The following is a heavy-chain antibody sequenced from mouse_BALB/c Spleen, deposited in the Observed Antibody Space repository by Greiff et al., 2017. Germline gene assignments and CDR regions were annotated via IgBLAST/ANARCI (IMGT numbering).Heavy chain of an antibody. V-gene: IGHV10-1*02. Sequence: EVKLQESGGGLVQPKGSLKLSCAASGFTFNTYAMNWVRQAPGKGLEWVARIRSKSNNYATYYADSVKDRFTISRDDSQSMLYLQMNNLKTEDTAMYYCVRHQYGNFAYWGQGTLVTVSA. D-gene: IGHD2-10*02. J-gene: IGHJ3*01. CDR1: GFTFNTYA. CDR2: IRSKSNNYAT. CDR3: VRHQYGNFAY.